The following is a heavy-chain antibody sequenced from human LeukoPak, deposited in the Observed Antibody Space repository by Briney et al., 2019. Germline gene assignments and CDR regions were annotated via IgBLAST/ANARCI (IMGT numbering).Heavy chain of an antibody. V-gene: IGHV4-39*07. Sequence: SETLSLTCTVSGGSISSSSYYWGWIRQPPGKGLEWIGSIYYSGSTYYNPSLKSRVTISVDTSKNQFSLKLSSVTAADTAVCYCARDYGDRPFDYWGQGTLVTVSS. CDR2: IYYSGST. CDR3: ARDYGDRPFDY. D-gene: IGHD4-17*01. CDR1: GGSISSSSYY. J-gene: IGHJ4*02.